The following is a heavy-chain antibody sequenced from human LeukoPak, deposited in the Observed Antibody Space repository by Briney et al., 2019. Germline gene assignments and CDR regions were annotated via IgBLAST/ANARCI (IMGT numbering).Heavy chain of an antibody. CDR2: TIPIFGIA. V-gene: IGHV1-69*10. CDR1: GGTFISYA. Sequence: AAVKVSCKDSGGTFISYAISWVRQAPGQGLEWMGGTIPIFGIANYAQKLQGRVTMTTDTSTSTAYMELRSLRYDDTAVYYCARDLNSGQYQLLYYYYYYYMDVWGKGPRSPSP. J-gene: IGHJ6*03. CDR3: ARDLNSGQYQLLYYYYYYYMDV. D-gene: IGHD2-2*01.